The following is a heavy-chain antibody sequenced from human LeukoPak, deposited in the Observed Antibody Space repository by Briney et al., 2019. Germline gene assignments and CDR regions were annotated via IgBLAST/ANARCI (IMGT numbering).Heavy chain of an antibody. Sequence: GGSLRHSCAASGFTFTCYRMHWVRQAPGKGLEWVAVISYDGSDKSYADSVKGRFTISRDNSKNTLYLQMNSLRAEDTAVYYCAKVIGGARWSDVFDYWGQGTLVTVSS. J-gene: IGHJ4*02. V-gene: IGHV3-30*18. CDR3: AKVIGGARWSDVFDY. D-gene: IGHD2-15*01. CDR2: ISYDGSDK. CDR1: GFTFTCYR.